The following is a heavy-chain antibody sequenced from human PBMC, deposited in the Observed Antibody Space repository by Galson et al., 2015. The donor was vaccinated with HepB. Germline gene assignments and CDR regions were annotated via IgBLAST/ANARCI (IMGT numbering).Heavy chain of an antibody. J-gene: IGHJ2*01. CDR1: GGTFSSYT. Sequence: SVKVSCKASGGTFSSYTISWVRQAPGQGLEWMGRIIPTLGIANYAQKFQGRVTITADKSTSTAYMELSSLRSEDTAVYYCARNSRPGEWADRAWYFDLWGRGTLVTVSS. V-gene: IGHV1-69*02. D-gene: IGHD1-26*01. CDR2: IIPTLGIA. CDR3: ARNSRPGEWADRAWYFDL.